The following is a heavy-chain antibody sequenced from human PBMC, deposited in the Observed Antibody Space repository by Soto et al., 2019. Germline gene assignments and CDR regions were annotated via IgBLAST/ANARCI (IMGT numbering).Heavy chain of an antibody. D-gene: IGHD2-2*01. Sequence: PGGSLRLSCVASGFTFSSYWMHWLRQAPGRELVWVSEIDTDGNSRNYADSVKGRFTISRDNAKNTLYLQMNSLTAEDTAVYFCASLPAPVDFWGRGTLVTSPQ. CDR3: ASLPAPVDF. J-gene: IGHJ4*02. CDR2: IDTDGNSR. V-gene: IGHV3-74*01. CDR1: GFTFSSYW.